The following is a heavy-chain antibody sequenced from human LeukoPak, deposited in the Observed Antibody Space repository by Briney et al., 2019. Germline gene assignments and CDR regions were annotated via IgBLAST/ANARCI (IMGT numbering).Heavy chain of an antibody. CDR1: GGSISSSNW. D-gene: IGHD6-13*01. CDR3: ARTRTTGYSSSWYVYGMDV. Sequence: PGGSLRLSCAVSGGSISSSNWWSWVHQPPGKGLEWIGEMYHSGSTNYNPSLKRRGTISVDKSKNQFSLKLSSVTAADTAVYYCARTRTTGYSSSWYVYGMDVWGQGTTVTVSS. V-gene: IGHV4-4*02. CDR2: MYHSGST. J-gene: IGHJ6*02.